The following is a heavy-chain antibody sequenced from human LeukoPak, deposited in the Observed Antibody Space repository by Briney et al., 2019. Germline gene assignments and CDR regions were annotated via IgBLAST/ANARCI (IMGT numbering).Heavy chain of an antibody. Sequence: SETLSLTCTVSGGSISSGDYYWRWIRQPPGKGREWIVYIYYRGSTNYNPSLKSRITISVDTSKNQFSLKLSSVTAADTAVYYCASYYGSGTYYSPYFFDYWGQGILVTVSS. CDR1: GGSISSGDYY. D-gene: IGHD3-10*01. CDR2: IYYRGST. V-gene: IGHV4-30-4*01. J-gene: IGHJ4*02. CDR3: ASYYGSGTYYSPYFFDY.